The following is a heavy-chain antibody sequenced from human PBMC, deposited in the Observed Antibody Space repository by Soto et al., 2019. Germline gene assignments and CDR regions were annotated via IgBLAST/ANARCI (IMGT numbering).Heavy chain of an antibody. CDR3: TTDPTQETCYDYVWGSYRQDLFDY. J-gene: IGHJ4*02. V-gene: IGHV3-15*01. CDR1: GFTFSNAW. Sequence: LRLSCAASGFTFSNAWMSWVRQAPGKGLEWVGRIKSKTDGGTTDYAAPVKGRFTISRDDSKNTLYLQMNSLKTEDTAVYYCTTDPTQETCYDYVWGSYRQDLFDYWGQGTLVTVSS. CDR2: IKSKTDGGTT. D-gene: IGHD3-16*02.